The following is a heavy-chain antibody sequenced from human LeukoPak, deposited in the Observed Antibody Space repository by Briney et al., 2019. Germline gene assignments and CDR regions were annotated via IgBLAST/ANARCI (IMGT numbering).Heavy chain of an antibody. D-gene: IGHD3-3*01. CDR3: ARGLNYDFWSGYHNWFDP. Sequence: ASVKVSCKASGYNFTGYYMHWVRQAPGQGLEWMGWIKPNSGGTNYAQKFQGRVTMTRDTSISTAYMELSRLRSDDTAVYYCARGLNYDFWSGYHNWFDPWGQGTLVTVSS. V-gene: IGHV1-2*02. CDR2: IKPNSGGT. J-gene: IGHJ5*02. CDR1: GYNFTGYY.